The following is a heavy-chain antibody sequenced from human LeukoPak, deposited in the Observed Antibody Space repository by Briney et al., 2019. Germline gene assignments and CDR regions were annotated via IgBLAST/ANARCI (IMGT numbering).Heavy chain of an antibody. Sequence: SVKVSCKASGGTCSSYAISWVRQAPGQGLEWMGRIIPIFGTANYAQKFQGRVTITTDESTSTAYMELSSLRSEDTAVYYCARDPWKSNSSLDYWGQGTLVTVSS. V-gene: IGHV1-69*05. J-gene: IGHJ4*02. D-gene: IGHD6-6*01. CDR2: IIPIFGTA. CDR1: GGTCSSYA. CDR3: ARDPWKSNSSLDY.